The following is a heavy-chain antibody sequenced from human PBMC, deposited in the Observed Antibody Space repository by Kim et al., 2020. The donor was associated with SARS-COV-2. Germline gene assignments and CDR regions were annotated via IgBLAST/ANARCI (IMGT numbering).Heavy chain of an antibody. J-gene: IGHJ4*02. D-gene: IGHD2-21*02. CDR2: INPNSGGT. V-gene: IGHV1-2*02. Sequence: ASVKVSCKASGYTFTGYYMHWVRQAPGEGLEWMGWINPNSGGTKYAEKFQGRVTMTRDTSISTAYMELNSLTSDDTAVYYCARGGDMVTKRPHDYWGQGALVTVSS. CDR3: ARGGDMVTKRPHDY. CDR1: GYTFTGYY.